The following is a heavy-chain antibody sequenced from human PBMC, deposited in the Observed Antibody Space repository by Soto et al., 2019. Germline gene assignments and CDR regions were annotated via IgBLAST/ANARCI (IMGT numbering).Heavy chain of an antibody. J-gene: IGHJ4*02. CDR1: GYTFTSYY. CDR2: ISPSGDST. CDR3: ARIQRVGVNPYYIDY. V-gene: IGHV1-46*01. Sequence: QVQLVQSGAEVKKPGASVTVSCKASGYTFTSYYMHWVRQAPGQGLEWMGIISPSGDSTTYAQKFQGRVTMTRETSTSTVYMELSNLRSEDTAVYYCARIQRVGVNPYYIDYWGQGTLVTVSS. D-gene: IGHD1-26*01.